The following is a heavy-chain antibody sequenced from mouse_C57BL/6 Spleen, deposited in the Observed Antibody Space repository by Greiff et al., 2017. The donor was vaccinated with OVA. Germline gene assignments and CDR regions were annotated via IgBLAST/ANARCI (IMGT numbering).Heavy chain of an antibody. J-gene: IGHJ4*01. Sequence: QVQLQQPGTELVKPGASVKLSCKASGYTFTSYWMHWVKQRPGQGLEWIGNINPSNGGTNYNEKFKSKATLTVDKSSSTAYMQLSSLTSEDSAVYYCARGGSWGYGSSPYYYAMDYWGQGTSVTVSS. V-gene: IGHV1-53*01. CDR3: ARGGSWGYGSSPYYYAMDY. CDR1: GYTFTSYW. D-gene: IGHD1-1*01. CDR2: INPSNGGT.